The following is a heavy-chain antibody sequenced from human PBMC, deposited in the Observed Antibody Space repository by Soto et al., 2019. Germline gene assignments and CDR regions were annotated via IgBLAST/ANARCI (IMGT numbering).Heavy chain of an antibody. CDR3: ARGAKVVAVAGNWFDP. CDR1: GGSISSYY. J-gene: IGHJ5*02. V-gene: IGHV4-59*01. CDR2: INYSGST. D-gene: IGHD6-19*01. Sequence: QVQLQESGPGLVKPSETLSLTCTVSGGSISSYYWSWIRQPPGRDLEWMGYINYSGSTNYNPSLKSRVTIAVDTSKNQFSLKLSSVTAADTAVYYCARGAKVVAVAGNWFDPWGQGTLVTVSS.